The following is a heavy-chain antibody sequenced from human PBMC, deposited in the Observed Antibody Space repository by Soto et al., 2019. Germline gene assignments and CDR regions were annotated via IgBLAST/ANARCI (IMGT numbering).Heavy chain of an antibody. D-gene: IGHD2-21*01. CDR3: ARGGGEPYYYYYYMDV. V-gene: IGHV4-59*01. CDR1: GGSISSYY. CDR2: IYYSGST. J-gene: IGHJ6*03. Sequence: PSETLSLTCTVPGGSISSYYWSWIRQPPGKGLEWIGYIYYSGSTNYNPSLKSRVTISVDTSKNQFSLKLSSVTAADTAVYYCARGGGEPYYYYYYMDVWGKGTAVTVSS.